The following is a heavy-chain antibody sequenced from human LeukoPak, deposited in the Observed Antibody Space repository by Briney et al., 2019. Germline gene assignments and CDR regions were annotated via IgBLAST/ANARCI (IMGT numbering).Heavy chain of an antibody. V-gene: IGHV1-18*01. CDR1: GYTFTNYG. Sequence: ASVKVSCKASGYTFTNYGISWVRQAPGQGLEWMGWISAYNGNIDYAQKFQGRVNMTTDTSSSTAYMELRSLRSDDTAVYYCARAGSSWYPNWFDPWGQGTLVTVSS. D-gene: IGHD6-13*01. CDR3: ARAGSSWYPNWFDP. J-gene: IGHJ5*02. CDR2: ISAYNGNI.